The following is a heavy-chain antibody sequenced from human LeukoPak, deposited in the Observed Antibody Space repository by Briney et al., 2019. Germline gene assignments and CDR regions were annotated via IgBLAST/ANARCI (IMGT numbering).Heavy chain of an antibody. CDR2: IHFTGST. V-gene: IGHV4-31*03. CDR3: ARHSSYGDSNYFDF. D-gene: IGHD4-17*01. CDR1: GGSINSGGYY. Sequence: SQTLSLTCTVSGGSINSGGYYWSWIRQHPGKGLEWIGNIHFTGSTYYNPSLKSRVILSVDMSKNQFSLRLSSVTAADTAVYYCARHSSYGDSNYFDFWGQGTPVTVSS. J-gene: IGHJ4*02.